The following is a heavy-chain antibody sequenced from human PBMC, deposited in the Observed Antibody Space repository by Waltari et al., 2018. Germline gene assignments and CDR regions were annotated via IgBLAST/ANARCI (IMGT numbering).Heavy chain of an antibody. CDR1: GYSISSGYY. D-gene: IGHD6-13*01. V-gene: IGHV4-38-2*01. J-gene: IGHJ5*02. CDR3: ARARAAADTNGFDP. Sequence: QVQLQESGPGLVKPSETLSLTCAVSGYSISSGYYWGWIRQPPGKGLEWIGSIYHSGSTDYKPALKSRVSRSVETAKNQCSLKLSSVTAADTAVYYWARARAAADTNGFDPWGQGTLVTVSS. CDR2: IYHSGST.